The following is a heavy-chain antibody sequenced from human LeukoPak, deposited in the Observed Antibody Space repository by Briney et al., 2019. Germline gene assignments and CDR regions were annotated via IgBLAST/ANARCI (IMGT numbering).Heavy chain of an antibody. V-gene: IGHV1-69*13. Sequence: SVKVSCKASGYTFTSYGISWVRQAPGQGLEWMGGIIPIFGTTNYAQKFQGRVTITADESTSTAYMELSSLRSEDTAVYYCARAGGYCSAGSCYGWFDPWGQGTLVTVSS. CDR1: GYTFTSYG. D-gene: IGHD2-15*01. CDR3: ARAGGYCSAGSCYGWFDP. CDR2: IIPIFGTT. J-gene: IGHJ5*02.